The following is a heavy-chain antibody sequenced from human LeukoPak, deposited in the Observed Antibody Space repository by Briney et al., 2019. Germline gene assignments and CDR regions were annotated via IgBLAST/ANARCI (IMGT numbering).Heavy chain of an antibody. CDR3: ARGPFSVVVVAATHWFDP. CDR1: GGTFSSYD. Sequence: GASVKLSCKASGGTFSSYDINWVRQATGQGLEWMGWMNPNSGNTGYAQKFQGRVTMTRNTSISTAYMELSSLRSEDTAVYYCARGPFSVVVVAATHWFDPWGQGTLVTVSS. D-gene: IGHD2-15*01. CDR2: MNPNSGNT. J-gene: IGHJ5*02. V-gene: IGHV1-8*02.